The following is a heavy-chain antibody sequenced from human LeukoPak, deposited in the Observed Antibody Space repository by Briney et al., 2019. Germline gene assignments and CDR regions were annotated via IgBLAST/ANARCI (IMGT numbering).Heavy chain of an antibody. V-gene: IGHV6-1*01. CDR3: ARGPSYFQH. Sequence: SQTLSLTCAISGDSVSSNSVTWNWIRQSPSRGLEWLGRTYYRSKWYKYYAVSVKGRITINPDTSKNQFSLQLNSVTPEDTAVYYCARGPSYFQHWGQGTLVTVSS. CDR1: GDSVSSNSVT. J-gene: IGHJ1*01. CDR2: TYYRSKWYK.